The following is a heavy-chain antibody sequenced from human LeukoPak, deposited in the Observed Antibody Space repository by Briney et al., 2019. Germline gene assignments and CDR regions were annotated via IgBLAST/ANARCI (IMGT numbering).Heavy chain of an antibody. V-gene: IGHV3-53*01. CDR1: GFTVSSIY. D-gene: IGHD2-2*01. CDR2: IYSGGTT. J-gene: IGHJ4*02. Sequence: GGSLRLSCAASGFTVSSIYMSWVRQAPGKGLEWVSIIYSGGTTYYVDSVKGRFTISRDNSKNTLYLQMNSLRAEDTAVYYCGRLAHNAWYAIDFWGQGTLVTVSS. CDR3: GRLAHNAWYAIDF.